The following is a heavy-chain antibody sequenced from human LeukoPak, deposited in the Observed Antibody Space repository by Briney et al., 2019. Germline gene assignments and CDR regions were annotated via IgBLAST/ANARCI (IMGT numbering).Heavy chain of an antibody. J-gene: IGHJ4*02. Sequence: SSETLSLTCAVYGGSFSGYYWSWIRQPPGKGLEWIGEINHSGSTNYNPSLKSRVTISVDTSKNQFSLKLSSVTAADTAVYYCASPMGSSSSRWDYWGQGTLVTVSS. CDR1: GGSFSGYY. V-gene: IGHV4-34*01. CDR2: INHSGST. CDR3: ASPMGSSSSRWDY. D-gene: IGHD6-6*01.